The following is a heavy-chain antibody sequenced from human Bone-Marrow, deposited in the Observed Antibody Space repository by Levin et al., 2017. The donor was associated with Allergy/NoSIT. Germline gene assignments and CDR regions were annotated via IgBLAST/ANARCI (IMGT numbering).Heavy chain of an antibody. Sequence: GESLKISCAASGFTFSSYGMHWVRQAPGKGLEWVAVISYDGSNKYYADSVKGRFTISRDNSKNTLYLQMNSLRAEDTAVYYCAKEWGVATIDYFDYWGQGTLVTVSS. J-gene: IGHJ4*02. CDR3: AKEWGVATIDYFDY. CDR2: ISYDGSNK. V-gene: IGHV3-30*18. CDR1: GFTFSSYG. D-gene: IGHD5-12*01.